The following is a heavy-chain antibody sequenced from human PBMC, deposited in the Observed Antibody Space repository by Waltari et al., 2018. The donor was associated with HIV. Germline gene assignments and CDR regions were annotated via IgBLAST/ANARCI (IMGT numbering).Heavy chain of an antibody. V-gene: IGHV4-61*02. D-gene: IGHD3-10*01. CDR3: ARGFPITMVRGVTYGMDV. J-gene: IGHJ6*02. CDR2: IYTSGST. Sequence: QVQLQESGPGLVKPSQTLSLTCTVSGGSISSGSYYWSWIRQPAGKGLEWIGRIYTSGSTNYNPSLKSRVTISVDTSKNQFSLKLSSVTAADTAVYYCARGFPITMVRGVTYGMDVWGQGTTVTVSS. CDR1: GGSISSGSYY.